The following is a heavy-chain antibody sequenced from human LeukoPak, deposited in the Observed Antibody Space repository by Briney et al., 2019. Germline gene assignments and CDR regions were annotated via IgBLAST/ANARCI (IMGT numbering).Heavy chain of an antibody. CDR1: GFTFSSYG. D-gene: IGHD5-18*01. V-gene: IGHV3-33*01. Sequence: PGGSLRLSCAASGFTFSSYGMHWVRQAPGKGLEWVAVIWYDGSNKYYADSVKGRFTISRDNSKNTLYLQMNSLRAEDTAVYYCARGAGVTLYKYFQHWGQGTLVTVSS. J-gene: IGHJ1*01. CDR3: ARGAGVTLYKYFQH. CDR2: IWYDGSNK.